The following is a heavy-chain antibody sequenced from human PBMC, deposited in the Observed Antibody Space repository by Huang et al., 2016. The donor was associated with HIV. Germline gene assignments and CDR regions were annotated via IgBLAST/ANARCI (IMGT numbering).Heavy chain of an antibody. J-gene: IGHJ4*02. CDR2: IYPGDSDT. CDR3: ARQYSSSWYTFYYFDY. D-gene: IGHD6-13*01. Sequence: KGSGYSFSSYWIGWVRQIPGKGLEWMGIIYPGDSDTRYSPSFQGQVTTSADKSTNTAYLQWSSLKASDTAMYYCARQYSSSWYTFYYFDYWGQGTLVTVSS. CDR1: GYSFSSYW. V-gene: IGHV5-51*01.